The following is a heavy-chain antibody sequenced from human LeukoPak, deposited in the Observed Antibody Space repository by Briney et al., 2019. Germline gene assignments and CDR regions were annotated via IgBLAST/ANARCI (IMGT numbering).Heavy chain of an antibody. Sequence: SETLSLTCTVSGGSISSSRYYWGWIRQPPGKGLEWIGSIYYSGSTYYNPSLKSRVTISVDTSKNQLSLKLSSVTAADTAVYYCATPVPALYWGQGTLVTVSS. J-gene: IGHJ4*02. CDR1: GGSISSSRYY. V-gene: IGHV4-39*07. D-gene: IGHD2-2*01. CDR2: IYYSGST. CDR3: ATPVPALY.